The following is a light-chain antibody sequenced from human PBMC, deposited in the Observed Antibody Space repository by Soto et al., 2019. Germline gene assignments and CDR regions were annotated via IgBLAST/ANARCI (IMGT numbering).Light chain of an antibody. V-gene: IGKV1-39*01. CDR1: QSISSY. J-gene: IGKJ2*01. CDR3: QQSYSTPPYT. CDR2: AAS. Sequence: DIQMTQSPSSLSASIGDRVTITCRASQSISSYLNWYQQKPGKAPKLLIYAASNLQSGVPSRFSGSGSGTDFSLPISSLQPEDFATYYCQQSYSTPPYTFGQGTKL.